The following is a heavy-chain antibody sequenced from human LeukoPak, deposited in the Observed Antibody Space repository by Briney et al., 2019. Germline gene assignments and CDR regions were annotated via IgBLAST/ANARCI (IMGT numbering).Heavy chain of an antibody. CDR3: VRALFYDNSGLYN. Sequence: ASVKVSCKASGYTFTSYGISWVRQAPGQGLEWMGWISAYNGNTNYAQNFQGRVTMTTDTSTSTAYMELRSLRSDDTAVYYCVRALFYDNSGLYNWGQGTLVTVSS. CDR1: GYTFTSYG. D-gene: IGHD3-22*01. V-gene: IGHV1-18*01. J-gene: IGHJ4*02. CDR2: ISAYNGNT.